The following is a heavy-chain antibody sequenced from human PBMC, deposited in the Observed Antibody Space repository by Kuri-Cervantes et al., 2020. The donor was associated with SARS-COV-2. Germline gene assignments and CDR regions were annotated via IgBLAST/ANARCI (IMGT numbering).Heavy chain of an antibody. J-gene: IGHJ4*02. CDR2: ISYDGSNK. CDR3: ARVVVVVPAAIAPADY. CDR1: GFTFDDYA. Sequence: GESLKISCAASGFTFDDYAMHWVRQAPGKGLEWVAVISYDGSNKYYADSVKGRLTISRDNSKNTLYLQMNSLRAEDTAVYYCARVVVVVPAAIAPADYWGQGTLVTVSS. D-gene: IGHD2-2*01. V-gene: IGHV3-30-3*01.